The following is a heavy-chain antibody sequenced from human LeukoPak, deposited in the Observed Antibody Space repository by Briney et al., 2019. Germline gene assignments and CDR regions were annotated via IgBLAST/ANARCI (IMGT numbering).Heavy chain of an antibody. J-gene: IGHJ5*02. CDR1: GFTFSSYA. CDR2: ISYDGSNK. V-gene: IGHV3-30*04. Sequence: GRSLRLSCAASGFTFSSYAMHWVRQAPGKGLEWVAVISYDGSNKYYADSVKGRFTISRDNSKNTLYLQMSSLRGEDTAVYYCAKGAAAGQVDWFDPWGQGTLVTVSS. D-gene: IGHD6-13*01. CDR3: AKGAAAGQVDWFDP.